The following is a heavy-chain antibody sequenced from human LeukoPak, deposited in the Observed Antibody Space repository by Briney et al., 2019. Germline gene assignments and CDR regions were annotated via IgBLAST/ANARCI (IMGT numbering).Heavy chain of an antibody. V-gene: IGHV3-48*03. D-gene: IGHD2/OR15-2a*01. CDR3: ASKFLGQGP. CDR1: GFTFSSYE. Sequence: PGGSLRLSCAASGFTFSSYEMNWVRQAPGKGLEWVSYISSSGSTIYYADSVRGRFTISRDNAKNSLYLEMNSLRGDDTAVYYCASKFLGQGPWGQGTLVIVSS. CDR2: ISSSGSTI. J-gene: IGHJ5*02.